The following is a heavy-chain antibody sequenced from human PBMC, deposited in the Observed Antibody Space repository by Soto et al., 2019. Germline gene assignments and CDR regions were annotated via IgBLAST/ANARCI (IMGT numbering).Heavy chain of an antibody. CDR3: AKEAVAAAGNFDL. V-gene: IGHV3-23*01. Sequence: EVQLLESGGGLVQPGGSLRLSCAASEFTFSSYAMSWVRQAAGKGLEWVSGISGNGGSTHYADSVKGRLTISRDNFKNTLYLQMNSLRAEDTAIYYCAKEAVAAAGNFDLWGRGTLVSVSA. J-gene: IGHJ2*01. D-gene: IGHD6-13*01. CDR1: EFTFSSYA. CDR2: ISGNGGST.